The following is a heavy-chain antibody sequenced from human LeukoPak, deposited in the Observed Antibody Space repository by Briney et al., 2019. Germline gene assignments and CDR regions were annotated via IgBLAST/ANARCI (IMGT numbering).Heavy chain of an antibody. CDR1: GFTFSSYA. Sequence: GGSLRLSCAASGFTFSSYAMSWVRQAPGKGLEWVSGIRGSGDITYYADSVKGRFTISRDNFKNTLYLQMNSLRAEDTAVYYCAKTRIVCTSVSCPGGGFDYWGHGTLVTVSS. CDR3: AKTRIVCTSVSCPGGGFDY. D-gene: IGHD2-2*01. CDR2: IRGSGDIT. V-gene: IGHV3-23*01. J-gene: IGHJ4*01.